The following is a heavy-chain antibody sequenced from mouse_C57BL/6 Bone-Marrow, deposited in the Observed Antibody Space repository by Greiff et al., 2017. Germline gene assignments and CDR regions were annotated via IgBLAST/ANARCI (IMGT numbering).Heavy chain of an antibody. CDR3: ARGTYYYGSRRYFDV. V-gene: IGHV5-12*01. J-gene: IGHJ1*03. CDR1: GFTFSDYY. D-gene: IGHD1-1*01. CDR2: ISNGGGST. Sequence: EVQLVESGGGLVQPGGSLKLSCAASGFTFSDYYMYWVRQTPEKRLEWVAYISNGGGSTYYQATVKGRFTISRDNAKNTLYLQMSRLKSEDTAIYYCARGTYYYGSRRYFDVWGTGTTVTVSS.